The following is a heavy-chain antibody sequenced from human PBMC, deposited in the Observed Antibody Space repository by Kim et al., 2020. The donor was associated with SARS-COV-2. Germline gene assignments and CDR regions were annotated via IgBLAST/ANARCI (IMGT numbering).Heavy chain of an antibody. V-gene: IGHV3-48*04. J-gene: IGHJ5*02. D-gene: IGHD3-22*01. CDR2: ISSSSSTI. CDR1: GFTFSSYS. CDR3: ARNGMDSSPYYPQGGWFDP. Sequence: GGSLRLSCAASGFTFSSYSMNWVRQAPGKGLEWVSYISSSSSTIYYADSVKGRFTISRDNAKNSLYLQMNSLRAEDTAVYYCARNGMDSSPYYPQGGWFDPWGQGTLVTVSS.